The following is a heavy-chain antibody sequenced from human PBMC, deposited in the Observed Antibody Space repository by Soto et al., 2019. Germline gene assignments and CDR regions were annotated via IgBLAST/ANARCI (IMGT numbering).Heavy chain of an antibody. CDR1: GFTVSSNY. CDR3: VSEQLYYNDVFGRHLNGFDL. J-gene: IGHJ3*01. V-gene: IGHV3-66*01. CDR2: IYSGGST. Sequence: GGSLRLSCAASGFTVSSNYMSWVRQAPGKGLEWVSVIYSGGSTCYADSVKGRFTISRDNSENTLYLQMNSLRAEDTAVYYCVSEQLYYNDVFGRHLNGFDLWGQGTMVTVSS. D-gene: IGHD3-22*01.